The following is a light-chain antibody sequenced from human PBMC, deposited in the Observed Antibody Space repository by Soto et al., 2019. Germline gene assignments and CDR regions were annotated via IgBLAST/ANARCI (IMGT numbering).Light chain of an antibody. CDR3: QQYGSSPLT. CDR2: GTS. Sequence: EIVLTQSPGTLSLSPGERATLSCRASQYVSTTFFAWYQQKPGQAPRLLIYGTSNRATGIPDRFSGSGSGTDFTRTISRPEPEDLAVYYCQQYGSSPLTFGGGTRMEIK. V-gene: IGKV3-20*01. CDR1: QYVSTTF. J-gene: IGKJ4*01.